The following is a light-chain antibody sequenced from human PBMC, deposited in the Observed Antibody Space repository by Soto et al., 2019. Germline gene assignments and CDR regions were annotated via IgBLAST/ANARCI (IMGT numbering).Light chain of an antibody. CDR1: QSVSSN. J-gene: IGKJ4*01. Sequence: EIVMTQSPATLSVSPGERATLSCRASQSVSSNLAWYQQKPGQAPRLLIYGASTRATGPPARFSGSGSGTEFTLTISSLQSEDFAVYYCQQYNNWPLTFGGGTKVEIK. CDR2: GAS. CDR3: QQYNNWPLT. V-gene: IGKV3-15*01.